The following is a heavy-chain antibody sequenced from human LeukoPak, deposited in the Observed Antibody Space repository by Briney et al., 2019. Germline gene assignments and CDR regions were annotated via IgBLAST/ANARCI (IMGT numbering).Heavy chain of an antibody. CDR3: ARGGRVAAADPPYYYYYMDV. J-gene: IGHJ6*03. Sequence: ASVKVSCKASGGTFSSYAISWVRQAPGQGLEWMGGIIPIFGTANYAQKFQGRVTITTDESTSTAYMELSSLRSEDTAVYYCARGGRVAAADPPYYYYYMDVWGKGTTVTVSS. CDR2: IIPIFGTA. CDR1: GGTFSSYA. D-gene: IGHD6-13*01. V-gene: IGHV1-69*05.